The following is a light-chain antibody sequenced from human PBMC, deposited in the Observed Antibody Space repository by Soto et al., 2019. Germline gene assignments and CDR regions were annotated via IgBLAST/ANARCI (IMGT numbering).Light chain of an antibody. J-gene: IGKJ4*01. Sequence: EIVFTQSPGTLSLSPGERATLSCRASQSVASSYLAWYQHKAGQAPRLLIYGASSRATGIPDRFSGSGSGTDFTLTINRLAPEDFAVYYCQQYGGSPLTFGGGTKVDIK. V-gene: IGKV3-20*01. CDR1: QSVASSY. CDR3: QQYGGSPLT. CDR2: GAS.